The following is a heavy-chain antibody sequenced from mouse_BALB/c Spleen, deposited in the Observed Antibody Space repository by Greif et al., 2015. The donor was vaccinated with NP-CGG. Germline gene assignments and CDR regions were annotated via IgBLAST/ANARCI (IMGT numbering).Heavy chain of an antibody. V-gene: IGHV5-6*01. CDR1: GFTFSSYG. D-gene: IGHD2-3*01. CDR2: ISSGGSYT. J-gene: IGHJ3*01. CDR3: ARHDPIYDGSPY. Sequence: EVKLVESGGDLVKPGGSLKLSCAASGFTFSSYGMSWVRQTPDKRLEWVATISSGGSYTYYPDSVKGRFTISRDNAKNTLYLQMSSLKSEDTAMYYCARHDPIYDGSPYWGQGTLVTVSA.